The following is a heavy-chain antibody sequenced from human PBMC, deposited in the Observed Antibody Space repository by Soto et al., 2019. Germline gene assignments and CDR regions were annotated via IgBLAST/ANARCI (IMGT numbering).Heavy chain of an antibody. CDR3: VRPLPSGRNYGMDV. CDR1: RLGVRNNY. J-gene: IGHJ6*02. Sequence: LXLSCTAYRLGVRNNYMSWVRQAPGMGLEWVSVIYNDGTTYYADSVKGRFTLSRDTSKNTLSLQMDSLRAEDTAVYYCVRPLPSGRNYGMDVWGQGTTVTVSS. CDR2: IYNDGTT. D-gene: IGHD3-10*01. V-gene: IGHV3-53*01.